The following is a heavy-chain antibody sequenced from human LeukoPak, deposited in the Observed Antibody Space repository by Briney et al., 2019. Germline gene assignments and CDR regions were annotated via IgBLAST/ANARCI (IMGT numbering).Heavy chain of an antibody. CDR3: ARTTVVTPGAFDI. CDR1: GFTFSSYW. CDR2: IKQDGSEK. V-gene: IGHV3-7*01. J-gene: IGHJ3*02. Sequence: GGSLRPSCAASGFTFSSYWMSWVRQAPGKGLEWVANIKQDGSEKYYVDSVKGRFTISRDNAKNSLYLQMNSLRAEDTAVYYCARTTVVTPGAFDIWGQGTMVTVSS. D-gene: IGHD4-23*01.